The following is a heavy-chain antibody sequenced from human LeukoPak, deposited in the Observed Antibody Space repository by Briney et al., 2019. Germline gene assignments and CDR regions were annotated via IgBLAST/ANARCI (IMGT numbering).Heavy chain of an antibody. CDR3: ARDRSPGWFGP. J-gene: IGHJ5*02. CDR1: GLTITDYW. CDR2: INSDGTSA. V-gene: IGHV3-74*01. Sequence: GGSLRLSCAASGLTITDYWMHWVRQAPGKGLVWVSRINSDGTSASYVDSVEGRFTISRDNAKNTLYLQMNSLRAEDTAVYYCARDRSPGWFGPWGQGTLVTVST.